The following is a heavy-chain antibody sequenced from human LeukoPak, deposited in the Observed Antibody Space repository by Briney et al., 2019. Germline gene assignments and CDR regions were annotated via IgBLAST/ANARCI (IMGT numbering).Heavy chain of an antibody. CDR3: ARHVGSAAAGSDYFDY. D-gene: IGHD6-13*01. V-gene: IGHV4-59*08. Sequence: KPSETLSLTCTLAGXSISSYYGSWIRQPPGKGLEWIGYIYYSGSTNYNPSLKSRVTISVDTSKNQFSLKLSSVTAADTAVYYCARHVGSAAAGSDYFDYWGQGTLVTVSS. CDR2: IYYSGST. CDR1: GXSISSYY. J-gene: IGHJ4*02.